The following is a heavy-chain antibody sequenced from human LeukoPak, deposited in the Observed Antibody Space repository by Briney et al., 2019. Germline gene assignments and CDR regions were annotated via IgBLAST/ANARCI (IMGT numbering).Heavy chain of an antibody. CDR3: AQSSGGVYYMDV. D-gene: IGHD6-19*01. Sequence: ASVKVSCKASGYTFTGHYMHWVRQAPGQGLEWMGWINPNSGGTNYAQKFQGRVTMTRDTSISTAYMELSRLRSDDTAVYYCAQSSGGVYYMDVWGKGTTVTVSS. J-gene: IGHJ6*03. CDR1: GYTFTGHY. CDR2: INPNSGGT. V-gene: IGHV1-2*02.